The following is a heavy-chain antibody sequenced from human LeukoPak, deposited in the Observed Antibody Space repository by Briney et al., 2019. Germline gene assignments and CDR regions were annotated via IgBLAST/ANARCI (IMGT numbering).Heavy chain of an antibody. CDR1: GGSINNYY. CDR2: IYYRGST. V-gene: IGHV4-59*01. CDR3: ARGGDYGGLRYFDY. J-gene: IGHJ4*02. D-gene: IGHD4-23*01. Sequence: SETLSLTCTVSGGSINNYYWSWIRQPPGKGLEWIGYIYYRGSTNYNPSLKSRVTFSVDTSKNQFSLKLNSVTAADTAVYYCARGGDYGGLRYFDYWGQGTLVTVSS.